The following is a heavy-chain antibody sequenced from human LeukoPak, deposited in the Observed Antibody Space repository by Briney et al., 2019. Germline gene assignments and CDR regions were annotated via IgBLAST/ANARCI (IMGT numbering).Heavy chain of an antibody. CDR2: ISGSGGTT. CDR3: ARDPMVRGVYFDY. J-gene: IGHJ4*02. Sequence: EGSLRLSCAASGFTFSSYEMNRVRQAPGKGLEWISYISGSGGTTHFADSVQGRFTISRDNAKNSLYLQMNSLRAEDTAVYYCARDPMVRGVYFDYWGQGTLVTVSS. CDR1: GFTFSSYE. V-gene: IGHV3-48*03. D-gene: IGHD3-10*01.